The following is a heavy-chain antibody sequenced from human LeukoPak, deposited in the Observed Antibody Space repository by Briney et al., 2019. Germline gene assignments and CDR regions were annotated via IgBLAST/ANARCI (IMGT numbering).Heavy chain of an antibody. CDR1: GASIKTYY. CDR3: ARVERYTYGRYYYYGMDV. J-gene: IGHJ6*02. CDR2: ISYIGST. Sequence: SETLSLTCTLSGASIKTYYWSWIRHPPGKGLEWIGYISYIGSTNYNPSLKSRVTISVDTSKNQFSLKLTSVTAADTAVYYCARVERYTYGRYYYYGMDVWGQGTTVTVSS. D-gene: IGHD5-18*01. V-gene: IGHV4-59*01.